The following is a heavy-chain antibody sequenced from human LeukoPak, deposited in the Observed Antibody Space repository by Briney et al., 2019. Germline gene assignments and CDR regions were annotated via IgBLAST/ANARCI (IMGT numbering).Heavy chain of an antibody. V-gene: IGHV3-66*01. D-gene: IGHD4-17*01. CDR2: TNSGGTT. J-gene: IGHJ4*02. CDR1: GFSVRSNY. Sequence: GGSLRLSCAASGFSVRSNYMNWVRQAPGKGLEWVSVTNSGGTTYYADSVKGRFTISRDNSKNTLYVQMDRLRAEDTAVYYCVLTTVTTSIEFWGQGTLVTVSS. CDR3: VLTTVTTSIEF.